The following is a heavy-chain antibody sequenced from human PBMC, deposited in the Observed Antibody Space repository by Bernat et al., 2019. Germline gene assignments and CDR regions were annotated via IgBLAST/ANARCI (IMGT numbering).Heavy chain of an antibody. CDR3: ARDRRGYASHYYYYGMDV. Sequence: QVQLQESGPGLVKPSETLSLTCAVSGYSIRSGYYWGWIRQPPGKGLEWIGYIYYSGSTYYNPSLKSRVTISVDTSKNQFSLKLSSVTAADTAVYYCARDRRGYASHYYYYGMDVWGQGTTVTVSS. J-gene: IGHJ6*02. D-gene: IGHD2-2*01. CDR1: GYSIRSGYY. CDR2: IYYSGST. V-gene: IGHV4-38-2*01.